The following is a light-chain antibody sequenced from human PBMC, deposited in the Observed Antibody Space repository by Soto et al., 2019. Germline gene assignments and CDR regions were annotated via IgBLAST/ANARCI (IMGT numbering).Light chain of an antibody. CDR2: AAS. CDR1: QGISKY. Sequence: DIQMTQSPSSLSASVGDRVTITCRASQGISKYLAWYQQKPGRVPKLLIEAASTLQSGVPSRFSGSGSGTDFTLSISSLQPEDVAAYYCQQYDSAPLTFGGGTKVELK. J-gene: IGKJ4*01. V-gene: IGKV1-27*01. CDR3: QQYDSAPLT.